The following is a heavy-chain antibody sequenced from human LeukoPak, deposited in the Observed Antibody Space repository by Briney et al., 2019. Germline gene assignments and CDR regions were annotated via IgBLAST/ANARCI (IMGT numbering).Heavy chain of an antibody. D-gene: IGHD3-9*01. CDR3: ARGWSYYDI. V-gene: IGHV1-8*01. CDR2: MSPNSGST. CDR1: GYTFTHYD. Sequence: ASVKVSCKASGYTFTHYDINWVRQAPGQGLEWMGWMSPNSGSTGYAHKFEDRVTMTADTSITTAYMEFSSLRSDDTAVYYCARGWSYYDIWGQGTLVTVSS. J-gene: IGHJ4*02.